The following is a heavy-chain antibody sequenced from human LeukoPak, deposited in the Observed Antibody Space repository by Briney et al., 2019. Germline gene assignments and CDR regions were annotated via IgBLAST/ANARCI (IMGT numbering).Heavy chain of an antibody. CDR1: GGSISSGDYY. Sequence: RTSQTLSLTCTVSGGSISSGDYYWSWIRQPPGKGLEWIGDIYYSGSTYYNPSLKSRVSISVDTSKNQFSLKLSSVTATDTAVYYCARRERIGLAVLGTFTDWGQGTLVTVSS. J-gene: IGHJ4*02. D-gene: IGHD6-19*01. CDR2: IYYSGST. V-gene: IGHV4-30-4*01. CDR3: ARRERIGLAVLGTFTD.